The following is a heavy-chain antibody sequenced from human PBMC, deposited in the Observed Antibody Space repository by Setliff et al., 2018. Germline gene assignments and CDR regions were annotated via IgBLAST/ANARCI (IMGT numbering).Heavy chain of an antibody. D-gene: IGHD3-22*01. CDR1: GFTFSSYS. V-gene: IGHV3-21*01. Sequence: GPLRLSCAASGFTFSSYSMNWVRQAPGKGLEWVSSISSSSSYIYYADSVKGRFTISRDNAKNSLYLQMNSLRAEDTAVYYCARYLSVYDSSGRGNYWGQGTLVTVSS. CDR2: ISSSSSYI. CDR3: ARYLSVYDSSGRGNY. J-gene: IGHJ4*02.